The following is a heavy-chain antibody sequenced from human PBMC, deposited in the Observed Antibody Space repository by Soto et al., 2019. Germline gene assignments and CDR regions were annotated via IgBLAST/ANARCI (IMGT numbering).Heavy chain of an antibody. CDR1: GFTFSGYW. J-gene: IGHJ5*02. V-gene: IGHV3-74*01. CDR3: ARPSSGWENWFDP. CDR2: IKSDGSVT. Sequence: GGSLRLSCAAPGFTFSGYWMHWVRQAPGKGLVWVARIKSDGSVTSYADSVKGRFTISRDNAKNSLYLQMNSLRDDDTAVYYCARPSSGWENWFDPWGQGTLVTVSS. D-gene: IGHD6-19*01.